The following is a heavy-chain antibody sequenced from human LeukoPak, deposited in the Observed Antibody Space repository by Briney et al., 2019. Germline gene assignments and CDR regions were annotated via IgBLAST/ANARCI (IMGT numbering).Heavy chain of an antibody. CDR2: INHSGST. Sequence: SETLSLTCAVYGGSFSGYYWSWIRQPPGKGLEWIGEINHSGSTNYNPSLKSRVTISVDTSRNQFSLKLSSVTAADTAVYYCARLTRTYGDYVYYYYYMDVWGKGTTVTISS. CDR3: ARLTRTYGDYVYYYYYMDV. J-gene: IGHJ6*03. D-gene: IGHD4-17*01. CDR1: GGSFSGYY. V-gene: IGHV4-34*01.